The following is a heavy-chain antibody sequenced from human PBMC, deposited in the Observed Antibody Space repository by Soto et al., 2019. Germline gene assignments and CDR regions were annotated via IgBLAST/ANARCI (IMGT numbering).Heavy chain of an antibody. J-gene: IGHJ4*02. D-gene: IGHD6-13*01. Sequence: QVQVVESGGGVVQPGRSLRLSCAASGFTFSSYAMHWVRQAPGKGLEWVAVISYDGSNKYYADSVKGRFTISRDNSKNTLYLQMNSLRAEDTAVYYCARSVIEAAAEAADYWGQGTLVTVSS. V-gene: IGHV3-30-3*01. CDR3: ARSVIEAAAEAADY. CDR1: GFTFSSYA. CDR2: ISYDGSNK.